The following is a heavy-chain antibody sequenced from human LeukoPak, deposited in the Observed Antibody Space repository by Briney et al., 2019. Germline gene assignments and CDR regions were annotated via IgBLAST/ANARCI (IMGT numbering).Heavy chain of an antibody. V-gene: IGHV3-21*01. D-gene: IGHD3-22*01. CDR3: ARGIGSSGYYL. CDR1: GFTVSSNY. Sequence: PGGSLRLSCAASGFTVSSNYMSWVRQAPGKGLEWVSSISSSSSYIYYADSVKGRFTISRDSAKNSLYLQMNSLRAEDTAVYYCARGIGSSGYYLGGKGTTVTVSS. CDR2: ISSSSSYI. J-gene: IGHJ6*04.